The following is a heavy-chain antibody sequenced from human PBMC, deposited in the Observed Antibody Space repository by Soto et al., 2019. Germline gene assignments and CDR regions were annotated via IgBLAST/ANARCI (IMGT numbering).Heavy chain of an antibody. Sequence: PGGSLRLSCAASGVTFSSYWMSWVRQAPGKGLEWVSTISSSGSYIYYADSVKGRFTISRDNAKNSLYLQMNSLRAEDTAVYYCARVSVADRDYFDYWGQGTLVTVSS. CDR3: ARVSVADRDYFDY. CDR2: ISSSGSYI. D-gene: IGHD6-19*01. J-gene: IGHJ4*02. V-gene: IGHV3-21*01. CDR1: GVTFSSYW.